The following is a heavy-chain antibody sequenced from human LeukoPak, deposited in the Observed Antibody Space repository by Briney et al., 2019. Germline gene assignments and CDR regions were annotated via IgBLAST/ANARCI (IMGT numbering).Heavy chain of an antibody. CDR3: ARGVDHDSSGYSYFVY. D-gene: IGHD3-22*01. CDR1: GGSISSYY. Sequence: PSETLSLTCTVSGGSISSYYWSWIRQPAGKGLEWIGRIYTSGSTNYNPSLKSRVTMSVDTSKNQFSLKLSSVTAADTAVYYCARGVDHDSSGYSYFVYWGQGTLVTVSS. V-gene: IGHV4-4*07. J-gene: IGHJ4*02. CDR2: IYTSGST.